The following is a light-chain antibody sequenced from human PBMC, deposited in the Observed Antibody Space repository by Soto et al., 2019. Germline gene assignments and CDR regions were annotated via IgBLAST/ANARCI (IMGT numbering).Light chain of an antibody. J-gene: IGKJ2*01. Sequence: DIQMTQSPSTLSASVGDRVTITCRASQSISSWLAWYQQKPGKAPKLLISGASSLESGVPSRFSGSGSVTEFTLTIDSLQPDDFATYYCQQYSSSSPTFGQGTKLEI. CDR1: QSISSW. V-gene: IGKV1-5*01. CDR2: GAS. CDR3: QQYSSSSPT.